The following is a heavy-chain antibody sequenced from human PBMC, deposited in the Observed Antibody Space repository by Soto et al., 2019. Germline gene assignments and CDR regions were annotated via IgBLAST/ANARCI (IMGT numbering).Heavy chain of an antibody. V-gene: IGHV3-23*01. J-gene: IGHJ3*02. CDR2: ISGSGFST. Sequence: GGSLSLSCAASGFTFTTYAMSWVRQAPGKGLEWVSAISGSGFSTYYADSVKGRFSISSDSSKNTLYLQMNSLRADDTAVYYCATFTFGRPFDTWGQGTMVTVSS. CDR3: ATFTFGRPFDT. D-gene: IGHD3-16*01. CDR1: GFTFTTYA.